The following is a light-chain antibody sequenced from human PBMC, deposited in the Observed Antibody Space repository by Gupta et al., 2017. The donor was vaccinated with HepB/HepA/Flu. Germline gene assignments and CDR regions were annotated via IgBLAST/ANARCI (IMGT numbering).Light chain of an antibody. V-gene: IGKV3-20*01. CDR3: HQDGHSPPCT. J-gene: IGKJ2*02. CDR1: QSVSGNY. CDR2: GAS. Sequence: EIVLTQSPGSLSLSPGERATLPCRASQSVSGNYLGWYQQKTAQAPRLLISGASTRATGVADRFSGSGYVRVLTLAITRREQEDFAVYYSHQDGHSPPCTFGQGTKVEIK.